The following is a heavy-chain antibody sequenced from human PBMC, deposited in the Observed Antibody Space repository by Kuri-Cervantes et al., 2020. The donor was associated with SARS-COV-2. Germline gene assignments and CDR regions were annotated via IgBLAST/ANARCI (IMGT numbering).Heavy chain of an antibody. CDR1: GGSISSGGYY. CDR3: ARDRRGYYDSSGYYHELVYFDY. Sequence: SETLSLTCTVSGGSISSGGYYWSWIRQHPGKGLEWIGYIYYSGSTYYNPSLKGRATISVDTSKNQFSLKLSSVTAADTAVYYCARDRRGYYDSSGYYHELVYFDYWGQGTLVTASS. V-gene: IGHV4-31*03. CDR2: IYYSGST. J-gene: IGHJ4*02. D-gene: IGHD3-22*01.